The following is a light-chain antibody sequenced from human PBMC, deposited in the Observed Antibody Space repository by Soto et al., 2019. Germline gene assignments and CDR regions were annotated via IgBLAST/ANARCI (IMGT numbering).Light chain of an antibody. J-gene: IGKJ1*01. CDR1: QSVSIL. CDR3: QQYGSLTRT. CDR2: GTS. Sequence: ETLMSQSPATLSVALGERATLSCRASQSVSILLAWCQQKPRQPHRIVIYGTSYRATGIPDRFSASGSGTDRPLTISRLEHEDGAVYYCQQYGSLTRTSCRGTNVDIK. V-gene: IGKV3-20*01.